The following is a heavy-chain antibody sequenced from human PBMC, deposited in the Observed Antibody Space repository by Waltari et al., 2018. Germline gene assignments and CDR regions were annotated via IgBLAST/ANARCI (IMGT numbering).Heavy chain of an antibody. D-gene: IGHD3-10*01. CDR2: IYYSGST. J-gene: IGHJ5*02. Sequence: QVQLQESGPGLVKPSETLSLTCTVPGGSISSHYWSWIRQPPGTGLEWIGYIYYSGSTNDHPSPKGRVTISVDTSKNQFSLKLGSVTAADTAVYYCAREPEVYYYGSGSYGRWFDPWGQGTLVTVSS. CDR1: GGSISSHY. V-gene: IGHV4-59*11. CDR3: AREPEVYYYGSGSYGRWFDP.